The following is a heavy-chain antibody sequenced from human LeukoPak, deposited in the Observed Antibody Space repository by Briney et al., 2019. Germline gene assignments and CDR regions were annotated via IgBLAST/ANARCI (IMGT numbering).Heavy chain of an antibody. J-gene: IGHJ6*03. CDR2: IYYSGST. CDR1: GGSISSGGYS. Sequence: PSETLSLTCAVSGGSISSGGYSWSWIRQPPGKGLEWIGYIYYSGSTYYNPSLKSRVTISVDTSKNQFSLKLSSVTAADTAVYYCARGGYSSGWYVGLYYYYYMDVWGKGTTVTISS. CDR3: ARGGYSSGWYVGLYYYYYMDV. D-gene: IGHD6-19*01. V-gene: IGHV4-30-4*07.